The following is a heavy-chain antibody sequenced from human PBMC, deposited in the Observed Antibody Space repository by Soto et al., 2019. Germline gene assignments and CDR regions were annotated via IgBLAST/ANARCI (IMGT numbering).Heavy chain of an antibody. CDR1: GDSISGGASF. CDR3: ARGGLRGDDDNNPWELSQ. D-gene: IGHD1-7*01. CDR2: VYYSGSS. V-gene: IGHV4-30-4*01. J-gene: IGHJ4*02. Sequence: SETLSLTCTVSGDSISGGASFWSWIRQPPGKGLEWIANVYYSGSSYYNPSLKSRLTISVDTTKNQFSLKLTSATAADTGVYYCARGGLRGDDDNNPWELSQWGQGTLVTVSS.